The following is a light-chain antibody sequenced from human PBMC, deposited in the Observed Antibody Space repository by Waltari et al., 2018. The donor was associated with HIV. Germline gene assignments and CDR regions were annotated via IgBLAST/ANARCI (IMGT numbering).Light chain of an antibody. CDR1: RSHRGAGYD. Sequence: SVLTQPPSASGAPGPRVTISCTGSRSHRGAGYDVHWYQHLPGTAPKLLIVGNNNRPSGVPDRFSGSKSGTSASLAITGLQAEDEAEYYCQSYDTSLGGWVFGGGTKLTVL. V-gene: IGLV1-40*01. CDR3: QSYDTSLGGWV. J-gene: IGLJ3*02. CDR2: GNN.